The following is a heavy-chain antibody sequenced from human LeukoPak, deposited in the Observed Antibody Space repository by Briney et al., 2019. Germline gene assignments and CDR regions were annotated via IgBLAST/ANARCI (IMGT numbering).Heavy chain of an antibody. CDR1: GYTFTSYG. V-gene: IGHV1-18*01. Sequence: ASVKVSCKASGYTFTSYGISWVRQAPGQGLEWMGWISAYNGNTNYAQKLQGRVTMATDTSTSTAYMELRSLRSDDTAVYYCARYDFWSGLPPCYMDVWGKGTTVTVSS. J-gene: IGHJ6*03. CDR3: ARYDFWSGLPPCYMDV. D-gene: IGHD3-3*01. CDR2: ISAYNGNT.